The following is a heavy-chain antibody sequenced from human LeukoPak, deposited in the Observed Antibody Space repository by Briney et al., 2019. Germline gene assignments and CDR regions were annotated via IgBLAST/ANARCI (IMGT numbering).Heavy chain of an antibody. CDR2: FSATDGST. CDR1: GFSFSTYA. Sequence: GGSLRLSCAASGFSFSTYAMTWVRQAPGKGLEWVSAFSATDGSTQYAESVKGRFTISKDSTTNTLFLQINSLRAEDTAVYYCARCQIAAAGTGAFDVWGQGTMVTVSP. CDR3: ARCQIAAAGTGAFDV. J-gene: IGHJ3*01. V-gene: IGHV3-23*01. D-gene: IGHD6-13*01.